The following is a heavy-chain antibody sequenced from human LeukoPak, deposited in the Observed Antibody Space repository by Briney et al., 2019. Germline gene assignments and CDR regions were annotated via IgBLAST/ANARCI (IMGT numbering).Heavy chain of an antibody. CDR3: ARETPQIAAAGTGRWFDP. V-gene: IGHV4-4*07. J-gene: IGHJ5*02. D-gene: IGHD6-13*01. CDR2: IYTSGST. CDR1: GGSISSYY. Sequence: PSETLSLTCTVSGGSISSYYWSSIRQPAGKGLEWIGRIYTSGSTNYNPSLKSRVTMSVDTSKNQFSLKLSSVTAADTAVYYCARETPQIAAAGTGRWFDPWGQGTLVTVSS.